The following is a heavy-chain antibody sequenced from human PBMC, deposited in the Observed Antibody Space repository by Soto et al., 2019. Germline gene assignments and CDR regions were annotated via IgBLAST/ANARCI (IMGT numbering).Heavy chain of an antibody. V-gene: IGHV3-11*01. CDR3: ARDGYYYDSSGYYFDY. CDR2: ISSSGSTI. Sequence: GGSLRLSCAASGFTFSDYYMSWIRQAPGKGLEWVSYISSSGSTIYYADSVKGRFTISRDNAKNSLYLQMNSLRAEDTAVYYCARDGYYYDSSGYYFDYWGQGTLVTVSS. J-gene: IGHJ4*02. D-gene: IGHD3-22*01. CDR1: GFTFSDYY.